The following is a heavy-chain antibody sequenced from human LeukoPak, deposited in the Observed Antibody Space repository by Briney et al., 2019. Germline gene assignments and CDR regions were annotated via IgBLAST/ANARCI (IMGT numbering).Heavy chain of an antibody. Sequence: GGSLRLSCAASGFTFSSYWMHWVRQAPGKGLVWVSRIKSDGNITSYADSVKGRFTISRDNSKNTLYLQMNSLRAEDTAVYYCARRAGAYSHPYDYWGQGTLVTVSS. D-gene: IGHD4/OR15-4a*01. J-gene: IGHJ4*02. CDR2: IKSDGNIT. V-gene: IGHV3-74*01. CDR3: ARRAGAYSHPYDY. CDR1: GFTFSSYW.